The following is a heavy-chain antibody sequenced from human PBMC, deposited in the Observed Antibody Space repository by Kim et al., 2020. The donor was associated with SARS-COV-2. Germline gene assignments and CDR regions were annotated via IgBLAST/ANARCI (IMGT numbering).Heavy chain of an antibody. CDR1: GFTFDDYA. CDR2: ISWNSGSI. Sequence: GGSLRLSCAASGFTFDDYAMHWVRQAPGKGLEWVSGISWNSGSIGYADSVKGRFTISRDNAKNSLYLQMNSLRAEDTALYYCALFVAPVAFDIWGQGTMVTVSS. D-gene: IGHD2-15*01. CDR3: ALFVAPVAFDI. V-gene: IGHV3-9*01. J-gene: IGHJ3*02.